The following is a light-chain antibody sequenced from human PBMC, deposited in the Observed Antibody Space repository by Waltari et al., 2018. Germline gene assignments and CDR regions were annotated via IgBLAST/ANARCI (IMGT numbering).Light chain of an antibody. Sequence: QSALTQPASVSGSPGQSITISCTGTSSDVGGYNYVSCYQQHPCKAPKLIIFDVRDRPYGVSIRYSGSKSGNTASLTISGLQAEDEADYYCSSYIGSSTLELFGGGTSLTVL. J-gene: IGLJ2*01. CDR3: SSYIGSSTLEL. V-gene: IGLV2-14*03. CDR2: DVR. CDR1: SSDVGGYNY.